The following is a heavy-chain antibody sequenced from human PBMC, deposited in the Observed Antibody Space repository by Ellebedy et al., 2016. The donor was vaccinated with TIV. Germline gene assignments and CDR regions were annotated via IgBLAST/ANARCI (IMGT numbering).Heavy chain of an antibody. V-gene: IGHV1-8*01. J-gene: IGHJ6*02. CDR3: ARGAFSSSFLFKYNYYGMDV. CDR2: MNPNSGNT. CDR1: GYTFTGYD. Sequence: AASVKVSCKASGYTFTGYDINWVRQATGQGPEWMGWMNPNSGNTGYAQKFQGRDTMTRENSISTAYMELSSLRSEDTAVYYCARGAFSSSFLFKYNYYGMDVWGQGTTVTVSS. D-gene: IGHD6-6*01.